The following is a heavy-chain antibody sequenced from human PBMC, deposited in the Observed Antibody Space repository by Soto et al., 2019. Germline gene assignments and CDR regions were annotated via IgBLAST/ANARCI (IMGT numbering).Heavy chain of an antibody. D-gene: IGHD5-12*01. J-gene: IGHJ4*02. CDR3: ARPDRDGYNYVY. CDR2: ISDSGTTT. CDR1: GFTFSSYA. Sequence: EVHLLESGGDLVQPGGSLRLSCAASGFTFSSYAMNWVRQAPGKGLEWVSGISDSGTTTYYADSVKGRFTISRDNAKNTLCLQMNSLRAEDTALYYCARPDRDGYNYVYWGQGTLVTVSS. V-gene: IGHV3-23*01.